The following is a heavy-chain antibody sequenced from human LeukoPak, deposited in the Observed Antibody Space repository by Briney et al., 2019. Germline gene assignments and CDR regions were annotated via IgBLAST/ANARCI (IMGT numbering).Heavy chain of an antibody. CDR2: ISSSSSYI. CDR1: GFTFSSYS. Sequence: GGSLRLSCAASGFTFSSYSTNWVRQAPGKGLEWVSSISSSSSYIYYADSVKGRFTISRDNAKNSLYLQMNSLRAEDTAVYYCARSHGYSSIYDAFDIWGQGTMVTVSS. D-gene: IGHD6-13*01. V-gene: IGHV3-21*01. J-gene: IGHJ3*02. CDR3: ARSHGYSSIYDAFDI.